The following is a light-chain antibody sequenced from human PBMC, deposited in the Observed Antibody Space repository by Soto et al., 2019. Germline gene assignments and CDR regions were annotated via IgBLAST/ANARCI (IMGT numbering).Light chain of an antibody. Sequence: EIRLTHNPAALSLSPAERAALSWRARQSVSSSYLAWYQQKPGQAPRLLIYGASSRATGIPDRFSGSGSGTDFTLTISSLEPADFAVYYCQQYGSSSITFGQGTRLEIK. CDR2: GAS. CDR3: QQYGSSSIT. J-gene: IGKJ5*01. V-gene: IGKV3-20*01. CDR1: QSVSSSY.